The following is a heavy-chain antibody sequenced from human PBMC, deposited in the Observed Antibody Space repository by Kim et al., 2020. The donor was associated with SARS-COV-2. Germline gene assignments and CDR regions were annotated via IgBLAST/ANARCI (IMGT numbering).Heavy chain of an antibody. CDR3: AKDFQPPYYDSSGYYYSYYYGMDV. Sequence: GGSLRLSCAASGFTFSSYAMSWVRQAPGKGLEWVSAISGSGGSTYYADSVKGRFTISRDNSKNTLYLQMNSLRAEDTAVYYCAKDFQPPYYDSSGYYYSYYYGMDVWGQGTTVTVSS. V-gene: IGHV3-23*01. J-gene: IGHJ6*02. CDR2: ISGSGGST. D-gene: IGHD3-22*01. CDR1: GFTFSSYA.